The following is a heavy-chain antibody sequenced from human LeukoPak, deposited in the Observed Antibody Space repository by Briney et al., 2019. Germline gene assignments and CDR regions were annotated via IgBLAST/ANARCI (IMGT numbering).Heavy chain of an antibody. CDR2: IYYSGST. CDR1: GYSISNSNW. V-gene: IGHV4-28*03. D-gene: IGHD1-26*01. CDR3: ARGPPPPWDLLGGVGRVTFYFDY. Sequence: SETLSLTCAVSGYSISNSNWWGWIRQPPGKGLEWIGYIYYSGSTNYNPSLKSRVTISVDTSKNQFSLKLSSVTAADTAVYYCARGPPPPWDLLGGVGRVTFYFDYWGQGTLVTVSS. J-gene: IGHJ4*02.